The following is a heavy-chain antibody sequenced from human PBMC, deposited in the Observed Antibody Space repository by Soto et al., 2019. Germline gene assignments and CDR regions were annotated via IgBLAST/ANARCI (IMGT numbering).Heavy chain of an antibody. J-gene: IGHJ4*02. CDR2: IYYDGST. CDR1: GGSISNRNYY. V-gene: IGHV4-39*02. D-gene: IGHD3-3*01. CDR3: ASLRVPGNFDY. Sequence: PSETLSLTCSVSGGSISNRNYYWAWVRQPPGKGLEWIGNIYYDGSTYYHPSFRGRLTISVDTSKNHFSLKLGSLTAADTAIYYCASLRVPGNFDYWGQGTLVTVSS.